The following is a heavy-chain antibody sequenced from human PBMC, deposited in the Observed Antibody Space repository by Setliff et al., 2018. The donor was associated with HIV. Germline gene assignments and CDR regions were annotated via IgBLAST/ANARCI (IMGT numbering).Heavy chain of an antibody. CDR1: GYTLTELS. Sequence: ASVKVSCKISGYTLTELSIHWVRQAPGQGLEWMGWIGAYNGDTKYAQKFQDRVTMTIDTSASTAYMELRSLTSDDTAMYYCSRDRSATWTPTTYWGQGTLVTVSS. CDR2: IGAYNGDT. V-gene: IGHV1-18*01. CDR3: SRDRSATWTPTTY. J-gene: IGHJ4*02. D-gene: IGHD6-25*01.